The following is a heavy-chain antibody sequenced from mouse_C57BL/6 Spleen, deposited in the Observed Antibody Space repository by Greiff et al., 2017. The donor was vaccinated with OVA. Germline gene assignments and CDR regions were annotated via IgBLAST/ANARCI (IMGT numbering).Heavy chain of an antibody. Sequence: VQLQQSGAELVRPGSSVKLSCKASGYTFTSYWMDWVKQRPGQGLEWIGNIYPSDSETHYNQKFKDKATLTVDKSSSTAYMQLSSLTSEDSAVYYCARSGYGNYFDYWGQGTTLTVSS. V-gene: IGHV1-61*01. CDR1: GYTFTSYW. CDR2: IYPSDSET. D-gene: IGHD2-10*02. CDR3: ARSGYGNYFDY. J-gene: IGHJ2*01.